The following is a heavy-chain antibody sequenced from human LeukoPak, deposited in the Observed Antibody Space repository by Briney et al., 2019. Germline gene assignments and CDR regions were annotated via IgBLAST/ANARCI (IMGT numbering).Heavy chain of an antibody. V-gene: IGHV4-30-2*01. CDR2: IYHSGST. CDR1: GGSISSGGYS. D-gene: IGHD3-22*01. CDR3: ARARDSSGYSYFDY. Sequence: SETLSLTCAVSGGSISSGGYSWSWIRQPPGKGLEWIGYIYHSGSTYYNPSLKSRVTISVDRSKDQFSLKLSSVTAADTAVYYCARARDSSGYSYFDYWGQGTLVTVSS. J-gene: IGHJ4*02.